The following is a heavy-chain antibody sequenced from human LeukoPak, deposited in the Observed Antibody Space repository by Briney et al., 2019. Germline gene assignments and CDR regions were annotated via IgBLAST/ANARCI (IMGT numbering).Heavy chain of an antibody. J-gene: IGHJ4*02. V-gene: IGHV1-8*03. D-gene: IGHD6-25*01. CDR1: GYTFSNND. Sequence: ASVKVSCKASGYTFSNNDINWVRQATGQGLEWMGWMNPISGNTGFAQKFQGRVTITRITSISTAYMEMSSLRSDDTAVYYCVRGAKCSGADCDATKEYVYYFDYWGQGTLVTVSS. CDR2: MNPISGNT. CDR3: VRGAKCSGADCDATKEYVYYFDY.